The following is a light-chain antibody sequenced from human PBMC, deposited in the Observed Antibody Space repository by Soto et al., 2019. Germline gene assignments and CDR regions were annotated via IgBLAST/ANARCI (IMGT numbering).Light chain of an antibody. CDR2: DVS. V-gene: IGLV2-11*01. J-gene: IGLJ2*01. Sequence: QSALTQPRSVSGSPGQSVTISCTGTSSDVGGYNYVSWFQQHPGKAPKLMIYDVSKRPSGVPDRFSGSKSGNTASLTISGLQAEDEADYYCCSYPGSYTYVVFGGGTKLTVL. CDR1: SSDVGGYNY. CDR3: CSYPGSYTYVV.